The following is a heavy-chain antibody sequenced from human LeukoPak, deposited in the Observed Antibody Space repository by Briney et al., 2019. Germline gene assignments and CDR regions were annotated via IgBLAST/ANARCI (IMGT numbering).Heavy chain of an antibody. CDR3: ARGRGKAVAGKYDY. CDR2: INHSGST. J-gene: IGHJ4*02. V-gene: IGHV4-34*01. Sequence: TSETLSLTCAVYGGSFSGYYWSWIRQPPGKGLEWIGEINHSGSTNYNPSLKSRVTISVDTSKNQFSLKLSSVTAADTAVYYCARGRGKAVAGKYDYWGQGTLVTVSS. D-gene: IGHD6-19*01. CDR1: GGSFSGYY.